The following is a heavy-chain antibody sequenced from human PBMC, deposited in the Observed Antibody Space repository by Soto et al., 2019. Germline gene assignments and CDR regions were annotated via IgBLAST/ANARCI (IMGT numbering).Heavy chain of an antibody. Sequence: PGESLKISCNGSGYSFTSYWIGWVRQMPGKGLEWVGIIYPGDSDTRYSPSFEGHVTISVDKSISTAFLQWNSLKASDNAIYYCARHSTSAPKDYWGQGTLVTVSS. D-gene: IGHD3-10*01. CDR3: ARHSTSAPKDY. CDR2: IYPGDSDT. CDR1: GYSFTSYW. V-gene: IGHV5-51*01. J-gene: IGHJ4*01.